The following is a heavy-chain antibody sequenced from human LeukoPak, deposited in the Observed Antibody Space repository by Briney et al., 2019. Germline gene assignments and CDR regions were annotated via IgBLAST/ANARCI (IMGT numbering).Heavy chain of an antibody. CDR3: ARHDPSSGWYFRGSCFDY. CDR2: IYYSGST. V-gene: IGHV4-39*01. Sequence: PSETLSLXCTVSGGSISSSSYYWDWIRQPPGKGLEWIGSIYYSGSTYYNPSLKSRVTISVDTSKNQFSLKLSSVTAADTAVYYCARHDPSSGWYFRGSCFDYWGQGTLVTVSS. D-gene: IGHD6-19*01. CDR1: GGSISSSSYY. J-gene: IGHJ4*02.